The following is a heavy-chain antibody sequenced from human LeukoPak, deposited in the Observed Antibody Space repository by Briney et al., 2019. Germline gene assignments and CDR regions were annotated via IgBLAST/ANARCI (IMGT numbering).Heavy chain of an antibody. CDR1: GGSISSSSYY. CDR3: ARCNGDFSYYSDY. D-gene: IGHD4-17*01. Sequence: SETLSLTCTVSGGSISSSSYYWGWIRQPPGEGLEWIGSIYYSGSTYYNPSLKSRVTISVDTSKNQFSLKLSSVTAADTAVYYCARCNGDFSYYSDYWGQGTLVTVSS. CDR2: IYYSGST. V-gene: IGHV4-39*01. J-gene: IGHJ4*02.